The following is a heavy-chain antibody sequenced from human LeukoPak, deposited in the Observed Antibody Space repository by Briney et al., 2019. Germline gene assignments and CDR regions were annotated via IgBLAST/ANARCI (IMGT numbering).Heavy chain of an antibody. CDR1: GGSFSRNA. V-gene: IGHV1-18*01. J-gene: IGHJ4*02. Sequence: GASVTVSCKASGGSFSRNAISWVRQAPGQGLEWMGWISAYNGNTNYAQKLQGRVTMTTDTSTSTAYMELRSLRSDDTAVYYCARDRVSSSWYLDYWGQGTLVTVSS. CDR3: ARDRVSSSWYLDY. CDR2: ISAYNGNT. D-gene: IGHD6-13*01.